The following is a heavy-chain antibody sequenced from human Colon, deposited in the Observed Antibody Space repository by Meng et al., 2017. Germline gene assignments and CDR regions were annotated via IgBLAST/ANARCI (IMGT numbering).Heavy chain of an antibody. J-gene: IGHJ4*02. Sequence: GESLKISCKGSGYTFTNYWIAWVRQMPGKGLEWMGIIYPGDSNIKYSPSFQGQVTISADKSINTAYLQWSSLKASDTAMYYCARHKCYDSWGQGTLVTVSS. CDR2: IYPGDSNI. V-gene: IGHV5-51*01. D-gene: IGHD3-22*01. CDR3: ARHKCYDS. CDR1: GYTFTNYW.